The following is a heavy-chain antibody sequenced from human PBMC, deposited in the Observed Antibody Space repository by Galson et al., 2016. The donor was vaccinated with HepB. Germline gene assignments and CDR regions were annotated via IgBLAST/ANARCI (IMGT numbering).Heavy chain of an antibody. V-gene: IGHV3-23*01. J-gene: IGHJ6*04. CDR1: EFTFNTYG. CDR2: IGATGGTT. Sequence: SLRLSCAASEFTFNTYGMIWVRQAPGKGLEWVSLIGATGGTTYYADSVKGRFTISRDNSKNTLYLQMNSLRAGDTAVYYCAKGALQGGYYGFDVWGKGTTVTVSS. CDR3: AKGALQGGYYGFDV. D-gene: IGHD1-26*01.